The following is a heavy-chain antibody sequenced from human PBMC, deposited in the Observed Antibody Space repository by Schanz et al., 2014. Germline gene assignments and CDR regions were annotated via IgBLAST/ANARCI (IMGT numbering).Heavy chain of an antibody. CDR3: ARDTTWRLDL. J-gene: IGHJ2*01. V-gene: IGHV4-61*02. CDR1: GGSIRSGTYY. D-gene: IGHD1-1*01. CDR2: VFPNGIT. Sequence: QVQLQESGPGLVKPSQTLSLTCTVSGGSIRSGTYYWSWIRQPAGKALEWVGRVFPNGITNYNPSLKCRVPISRDTSRNQFSLTRTSRTAADTAVYYCARDTTWRLDLWGRGTLVTVSS.